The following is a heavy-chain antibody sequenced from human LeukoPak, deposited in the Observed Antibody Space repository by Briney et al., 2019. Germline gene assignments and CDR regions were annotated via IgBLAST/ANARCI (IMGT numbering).Heavy chain of an antibody. CDR3: ARDDSLLAFDI. CDR1: GFTFSSYS. J-gene: IGHJ3*02. CDR2: ISTSSTYI. Sequence: GGSLRLSCTASGFTFSSYSMHWVRQAPGKGLEWVSSISTSSTYISYADSVKGRFTISRDNAKNSLYLQMNSLRAEDTAVYYCARDDSLLAFDIWGQGTMVTVSS. D-gene: IGHD2-15*01. V-gene: IGHV3-21*01.